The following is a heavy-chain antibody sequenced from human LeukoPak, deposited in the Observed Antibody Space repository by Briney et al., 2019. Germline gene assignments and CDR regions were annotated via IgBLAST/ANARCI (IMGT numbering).Heavy chain of an antibody. CDR2: VYYSGSP. J-gene: IGHJ4*02. Sequence: SETLSLTCTVSGGSISSSSYYWGWIRQPPGKGLEWIGSVYYSGSPYYNPSLRSRVTISVDTSKNQFSLRLSSVTAADTAVYYCARNRVVGAPNFDYWGQGTLVTVFS. CDR3: ARNRVVGAPNFDY. D-gene: IGHD1-26*01. CDR1: GGSISSSSYY. V-gene: IGHV4-39*07.